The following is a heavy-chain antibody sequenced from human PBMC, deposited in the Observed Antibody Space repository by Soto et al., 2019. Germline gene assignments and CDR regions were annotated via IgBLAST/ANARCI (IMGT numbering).Heavy chain of an antibody. J-gene: IGHJ4*02. CDR1: GYTLTELS. V-gene: IGHV1-24*01. D-gene: IGHD3-3*01. Sequence: ASLKVSCKISGYTLTELSMHCVRQTTGKGLEWMGGFDPEDGETIYAQKFQGRVTMTEDTSTDTAYMELSSLRSEDTAVYYCATGHYDFWSGYFFDYWGQGTLVTVSS. CDR3: ATGHYDFWSGYFFDY. CDR2: FDPEDGET.